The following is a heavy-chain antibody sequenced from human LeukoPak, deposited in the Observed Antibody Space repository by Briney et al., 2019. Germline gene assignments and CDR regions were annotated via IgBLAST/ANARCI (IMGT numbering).Heavy chain of an antibody. V-gene: IGHV3-30-3*01. D-gene: IGHD3-10*01. Sequence: PGGSTRLSCAASGFTFSSYAINWVRQAPGKGLEWAVVISYDGTNKNYADSVKGRFTISRDSSKNTVYLEMNSLRGEDTAVYYCARDPEHYGSGSYLDYWGQGNPVPLFS. CDR1: GFTFSSYA. CDR3: ARDPEHYGSGSYLDY. CDR2: ISYDGTNK. J-gene: IGHJ4*02.